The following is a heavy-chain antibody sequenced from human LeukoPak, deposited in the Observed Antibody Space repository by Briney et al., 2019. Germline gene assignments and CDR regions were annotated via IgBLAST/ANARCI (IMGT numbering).Heavy chain of an antibody. V-gene: IGHV4-4*02. CDR3: ARDSISGNYYYYYMDV. Sequence: SETLSLTCAVSGGSISSSNWWSWVRQPPGKGLEWIGEIYHSGSTNYNPSLKSRVTISVDKSKNQFSLKLSSVTAADTAVYYCARDSISGNYYYYYMDVWGKGTTVTVSS. J-gene: IGHJ6*03. CDR2: IYHSGST. CDR1: GGSISSSNW. D-gene: IGHD6-19*01.